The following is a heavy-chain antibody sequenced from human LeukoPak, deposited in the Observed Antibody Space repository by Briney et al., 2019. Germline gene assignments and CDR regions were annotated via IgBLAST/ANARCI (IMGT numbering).Heavy chain of an antibody. D-gene: IGHD4-11*01. CDR2: ITSTSRDK. Sequence: GGSLRLSCVTSGFSFSDYNLNWVRQAPGRGLEWVSSITSTSRDKSYADSVRGRFTISRDNAKNSLFLQMDTLGAEDTAVYYCARDLSNYFLHYIDFWGQGTLVTVSS. CDR1: GFSFSDYN. V-gene: IGHV3-21*01. J-gene: IGHJ4*02. CDR3: ARDLSNYFLHYIDF.